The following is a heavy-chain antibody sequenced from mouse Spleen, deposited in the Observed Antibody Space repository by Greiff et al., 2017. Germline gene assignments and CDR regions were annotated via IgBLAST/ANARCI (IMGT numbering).Heavy chain of an antibody. Sequence: QVQLQQPGAELVKPGASVKLSCKASGYTFTSYWMHWVKQRPGQGLEWIGEINPSNGRTNYNEKFKSKATLTVDKSSSTAYMQLSSLTSEDSAVYYCARPIYDGYFAFAYWGQGTLVTVSA. D-gene: IGHD2-3*01. V-gene: IGHV1S81*02. CDR1: GYTFTSYW. CDR3: ARPIYDGYFAFAY. J-gene: IGHJ3*01. CDR2: INPSNGRT.